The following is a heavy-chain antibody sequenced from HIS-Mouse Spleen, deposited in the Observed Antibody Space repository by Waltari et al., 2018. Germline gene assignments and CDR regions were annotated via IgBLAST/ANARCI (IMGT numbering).Heavy chain of an antibody. V-gene: IGHV3-30*18. CDR3: AKASSGWLDY. CDR1: GFTFSSYG. Sequence: QVQLVESGGGVVQPGRSLRLSCAASGFTFSSYGMHWVRQAPGKGLEWVAVISYDGSNTYYADSVKGRFTISRDNSKNTLYLQMNSLRAEDTAVYYCAKASSGWLDYWGQGTLVTVSS. J-gene: IGHJ4*02. CDR2: ISYDGSNT. D-gene: IGHD6-19*01.